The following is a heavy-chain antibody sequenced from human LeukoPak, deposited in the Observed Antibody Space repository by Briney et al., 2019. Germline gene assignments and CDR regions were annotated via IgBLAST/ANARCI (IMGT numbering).Heavy chain of an antibody. CDR3: ARIRDGYNDAYDI. Sequence: ASVKVSCKASGYTFTGYYIHWVRQAPGRGLEWMGLINPGGDNTDYAQNFQGRVTMTRDTSTSTVYMGLSSLRSEDTAVYYCARIRDGYNDAYDIWGQGTMVTVSS. CDR2: INPGGDNT. D-gene: IGHD5-24*01. V-gene: IGHV1-46*01. J-gene: IGHJ3*02. CDR1: GYTFTGYY.